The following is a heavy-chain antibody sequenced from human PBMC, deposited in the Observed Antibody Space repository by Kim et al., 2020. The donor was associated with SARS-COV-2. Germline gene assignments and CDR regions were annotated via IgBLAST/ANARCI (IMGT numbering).Heavy chain of an antibody. CDR2: IHQSGSA. CDR1: GGSFSGHY. CDR3: ARGRAGVVLAPILGIGPHYDYFIMDV. Sequence: SETLSLTCAVYGGSFSGHYWGWIRQPPGRGLEWIGKIHQSGSANYNPSLKSRVTISIDTSKNQFSLKMSSVTAADTGFYYCARGRAGVVLAPILGIGPHYDYFIMDVWGHGTTVTVSS. J-gene: IGHJ6*02. V-gene: IGHV4-34*01. D-gene: IGHD2-2*02.